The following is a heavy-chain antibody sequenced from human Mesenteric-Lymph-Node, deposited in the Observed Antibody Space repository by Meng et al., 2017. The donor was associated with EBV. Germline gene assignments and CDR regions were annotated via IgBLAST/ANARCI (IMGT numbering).Heavy chain of an antibody. J-gene: IGHJ4*02. CDR3: AKDIGVWLTSVNF. CDR1: GFSFRSYG. D-gene: IGHD2-21*01. V-gene: IGHV3-30*18. CDR2: ISYDGTIR. Sequence: VQLAGLGGGVCQPGPSLPLSCEASGFSFRSYGFHWVRQAPGKGLQWVAAISYDGTIRHFADSVKGRFTIARDNSKNTVYLHMNNLRHEDTAVYHCAKDIGVWLTSVNFWGLGALVTVSS.